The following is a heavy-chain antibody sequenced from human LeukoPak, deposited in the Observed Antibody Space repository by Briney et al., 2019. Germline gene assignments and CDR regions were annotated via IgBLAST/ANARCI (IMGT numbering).Heavy chain of an antibody. CDR3: AGDPPNAVHPWSVP. CDR2: INHSGST. V-gene: IGHV4-34*01. J-gene: IGHJ5*02. D-gene: IGHD5-18*01. CDR1: GGSFSGYY. Sequence: SETLSLTCAVYGGSFSGYYWSWIRQPPGKGLEWIGEINHSGSTNYNPSLKSRVTISVDTSKNQFSLKLSSVTAADTAIYYCAGDPPNAVHPWSVPWGQGTLVTVSS.